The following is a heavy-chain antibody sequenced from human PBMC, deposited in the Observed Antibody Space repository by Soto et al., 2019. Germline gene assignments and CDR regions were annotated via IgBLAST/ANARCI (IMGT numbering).Heavy chain of an antibody. V-gene: IGHV3-48*03. J-gene: IGHJ4*02. Sequence: PEGSLRLSWAASGFTFSFYDVNWVRQAPGKGLVWVSYISSGGGTVYYADSVKGRFTISRDNAKNSLYLQMNSLRAEDTAVYYCARKASDDLDYWGQGTLVTVSS. D-gene: IGHD1-1*01. CDR2: ISSGGGTV. CDR1: GFTFSFYD. CDR3: ARKASDDLDY.